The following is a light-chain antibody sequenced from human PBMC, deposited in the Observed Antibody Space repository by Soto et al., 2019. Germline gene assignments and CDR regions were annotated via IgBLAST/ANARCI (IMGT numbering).Light chain of an antibody. CDR1: SSDIGTYDY. CDR2: EVS. Sequence: QSALTQPPSASGSLGQSVTISCTGTSSDIGTYDYVSWYQQHPGRAPKLIIFEVSKRPLGVPDRFSGSKSGNTASLIVSGLQPDDEAEYHCTSYTGDDFTFVFGPGTKVTV. J-gene: IGLJ1*01. V-gene: IGLV2-8*01. CDR3: TSYTGDDFTFV.